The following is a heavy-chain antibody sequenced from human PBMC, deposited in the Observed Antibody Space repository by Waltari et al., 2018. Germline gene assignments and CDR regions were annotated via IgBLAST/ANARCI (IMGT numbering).Heavy chain of an antibody. D-gene: IGHD6-19*01. CDR2: MKPNRGTT. CDR3: ARVSSAPYRSAWHFDY. V-gene: IGHV1-8*01. CDR1: GYTFTSYD. J-gene: IGHJ4*02. Sequence: QVQLVQSGAEVKKPGASVKVSCKASGYTFTSYDINWVRQATGQGLEWMGWMKPNRGTTGYAQMFQGRVTMTRHTSISTAYMEVNSLTSEDTAVYYCARVSSAPYRSAWHFDYWGQGTLVTVSS.